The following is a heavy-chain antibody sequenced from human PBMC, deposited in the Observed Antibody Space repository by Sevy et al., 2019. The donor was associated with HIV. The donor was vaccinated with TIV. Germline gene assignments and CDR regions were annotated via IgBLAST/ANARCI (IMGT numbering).Heavy chain of an antibody. J-gene: IGHJ2*01. CDR2: IYSGGST. CDR1: GFTVSSNY. CDR3: ARERWLTYWYFDL. V-gene: IGHV3-53*01. Sequence: GGSLRLSCAASGFTVSSNYMSWVRQAPGKGLEWVSVIYSGGSTYYADSVKGRFTISRDNSKNTLYLQMNSLRAEDTAVYYCARERWLTYWYFDLWGRGTLVTVS. D-gene: IGHD2-15*01.